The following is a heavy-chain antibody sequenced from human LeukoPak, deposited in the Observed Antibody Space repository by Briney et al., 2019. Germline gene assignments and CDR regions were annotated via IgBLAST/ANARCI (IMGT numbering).Heavy chain of an antibody. Sequence: GGSLRLSCAASGFTFSSYGMHWVRQAPGKGLEWVANIKQDGCERYYVDSVKGRFTISKDNAKNSLYLQMNSLRAEDTAVYYCARASITARTGWFDPWGQGTLVTVSS. CDR3: ARASITARTGWFDP. CDR1: GFTFSSYG. V-gene: IGHV3-7*01. J-gene: IGHJ5*02. CDR2: IKQDGCER. D-gene: IGHD1-20*01.